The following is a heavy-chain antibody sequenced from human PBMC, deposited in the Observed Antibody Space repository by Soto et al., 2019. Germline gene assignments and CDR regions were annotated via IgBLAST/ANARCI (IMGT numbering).Heavy chain of an antibody. D-gene: IGHD3-9*01. V-gene: IGHV4-59*11. CDR2: IYYNGNT. CDR3: ARVRTGYFDY. J-gene: IGHJ4*02. Sequence: LSLTCTVSGGAINDHYWSYIRQPPGKGLEWIGYIYYNGNTNYNPSLESRVTISVDRSKNQFSLRLTSLTAADTAVYYCARVRTGYFDYWGRGALVTVSS. CDR1: GGAINDHY.